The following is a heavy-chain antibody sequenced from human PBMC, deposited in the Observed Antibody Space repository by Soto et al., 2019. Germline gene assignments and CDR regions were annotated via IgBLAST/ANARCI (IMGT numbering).Heavy chain of an antibody. J-gene: IGHJ4*02. V-gene: IGHV3-23*01. D-gene: IGHD3-22*01. Sequence: PGGSLRLSCAASGFTFSSYAMSWVRQAPGKGLEWVSAISGSGGSTYYADSVKGRFTISRDNSKNTLYLQMNSLRAEDTAVYYCAKVLSRYYDSSGYWVDDWGQGTLVTVSS. CDR2: ISGSGGST. CDR1: GFTFSSYA. CDR3: AKVLSRYYDSSGYWVDD.